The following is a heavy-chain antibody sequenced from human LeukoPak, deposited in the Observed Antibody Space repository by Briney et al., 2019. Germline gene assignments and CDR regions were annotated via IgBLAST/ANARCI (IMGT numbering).Heavy chain of an antibody. CDR3: ARDKKSGESSEIDY. Sequence: GGSLRLSCAAAGFTFSNYWGLWVRQAPGKGLVWVSRINRDGGTTKYADSVKGRFTASRDNATNTLNLQMNSLRAEDTAVYYCARDKKSGESSEIDYWGQGTLVTVSS. V-gene: IGHV3-74*03. CDR2: INRDGGTT. CDR1: GFTFSNYW. J-gene: IGHJ4*02. D-gene: IGHD3-10*01.